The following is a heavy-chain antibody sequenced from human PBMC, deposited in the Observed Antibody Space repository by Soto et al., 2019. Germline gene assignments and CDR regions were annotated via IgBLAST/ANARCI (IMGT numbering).Heavy chain of an antibody. D-gene: IGHD4-17*01. CDR1: GFSLSTSGVG. V-gene: IGHV2-5*02. Sequence: QITLKESGPTLVKPTQTLTLTCTFSGFSLSTSGVGVGWIRQPPGKALEWLALIYWDDDKRYSPSLKSRLTITKDTSKNQVVLTMTNMDPVDTATYYCAHSETTVTYYYSYGMDVWGQGTTVTVSS. CDR2: IYWDDDK. J-gene: IGHJ6*02. CDR3: AHSETTVTYYYSYGMDV.